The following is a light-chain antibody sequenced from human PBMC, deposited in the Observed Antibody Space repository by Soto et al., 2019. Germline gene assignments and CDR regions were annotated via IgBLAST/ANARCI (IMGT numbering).Light chain of an antibody. CDR1: TIGAKT. J-gene: IGLJ1*01. CDR3: QVWDISSDHLYV. V-gene: IGLV3-21*02. Sequence: ELTQPPSVSVAPGQTAEISCGGNTIGAKTVHWYQQRPGQAPVLVIYDDNDRPSGIPERFSGSNSGNTATLTITRVEAGDEADYYCQVWDISSDHLYVFGSGTKVTVL. CDR2: DDN.